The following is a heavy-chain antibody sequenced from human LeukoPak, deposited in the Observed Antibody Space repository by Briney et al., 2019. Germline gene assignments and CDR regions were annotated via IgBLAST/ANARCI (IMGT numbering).Heavy chain of an antibody. J-gene: IGHJ4*02. V-gene: IGHV4-39*07. CDR1: GGSISSSIYY. CDR3: ARAQVAGTRTFYGFDY. D-gene: IGHD6-19*01. CDR2: IFYRGST. Sequence: SETLSLTCTVSGGSISSSIYYWGWIRQPPGKGLDWIGNIFYRGSTYYNPSLKSRVTISVDTSKNQFSLKLSSVTAADTAVYYCARAQVAGTRTFYGFDYWGQGTLVTVSS.